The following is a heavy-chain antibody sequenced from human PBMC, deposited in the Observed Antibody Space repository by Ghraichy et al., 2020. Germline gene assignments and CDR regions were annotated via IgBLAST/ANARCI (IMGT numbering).Heavy chain of an antibody. J-gene: IGHJ1*01. CDR1: GLTFSTSA. Sequence: GGSLRLSCAASGLTFSTSAMSWVRQAPGKGLEWMTVISGSGGSTDYADSVTGRFTISRDNSKNTVYLQMNSLRAEDTAVYYCAKLFSMSNGYLYVQHWGRGTLLTVSS. CDR3: AKLFSMSNGYLYVQH. CDR2: ISGSGGST. V-gene: IGHV3-23*01. D-gene: IGHD5-18*01.